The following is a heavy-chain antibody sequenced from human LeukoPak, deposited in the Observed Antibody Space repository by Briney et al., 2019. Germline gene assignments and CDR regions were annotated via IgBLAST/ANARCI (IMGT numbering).Heavy chain of an antibody. V-gene: IGHV4-34*01. J-gene: IGHJ3*02. CDR2: INHSGST. CDR1: GGSFSGYY. Sequence: SETLSLTCAVYGGSFSGYYWSWIRQPPGKGLEWIGEINHSGSTNYNPSLKSRVTISVDTSKNQFSLKLSSVTAADTAVYYCARGGMNYYDSSGYRALDIWGQGTMVTVSS. CDR3: ARGGMNYYDSSGYRALDI. D-gene: IGHD3-22*01.